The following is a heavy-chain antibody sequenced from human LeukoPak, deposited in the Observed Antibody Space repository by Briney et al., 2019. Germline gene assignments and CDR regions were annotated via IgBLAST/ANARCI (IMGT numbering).Heavy chain of an antibody. CDR3: ARVAYDSSGYYPSNDY. Sequence: GGSLRLSCAASGFTVSSNYMSWVRRAPGKGLEWVSVIYSGGSTYYADSVKGRFTISRDNSKNTLYLQMNSLRAEDTAVYYCARVAYDSSGYYPSNDYWGQGTLVTVSS. J-gene: IGHJ4*02. D-gene: IGHD3-22*01. CDR2: IYSGGST. CDR1: GFTVSSNY. V-gene: IGHV3-53*01.